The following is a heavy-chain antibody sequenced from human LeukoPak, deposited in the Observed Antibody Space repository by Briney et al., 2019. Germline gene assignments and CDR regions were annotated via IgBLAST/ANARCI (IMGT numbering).Heavy chain of an antibody. D-gene: IGHD2-2*01. V-gene: IGHV3-48*03. CDR1: GFTFSSYE. J-gene: IGHJ4*02. CDR2: ISSSGSTI. CDR3: ARRYCSSTSCLIDY. Sequence: GGSLRLSCAASGFTFSSYEMNWVRQAPGKGLEWVSYISSSGSTIYYADSVKGRFTISRDNAKNSLYLQMNSLRAEDTAVYYCARRYCSSTSCLIDYWGQGTLVTVSS.